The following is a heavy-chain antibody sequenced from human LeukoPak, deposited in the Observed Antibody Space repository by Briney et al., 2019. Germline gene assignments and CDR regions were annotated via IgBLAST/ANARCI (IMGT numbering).Heavy chain of an antibody. CDR1: GFTLSSYS. CDR2: ISYDGSNK. Sequence: GGSLRLSCAASGFTLSSYSMNWVRQAPGKGLEWVAVISYDGSNKYYADSVKGRFTISRDNSKNTLYLQMNSLRAEDTAVYYCAKGITGELDYWGQGTLVTVSS. J-gene: IGHJ4*02. D-gene: IGHD7-27*01. V-gene: IGHV3-30*18. CDR3: AKGITGELDY.